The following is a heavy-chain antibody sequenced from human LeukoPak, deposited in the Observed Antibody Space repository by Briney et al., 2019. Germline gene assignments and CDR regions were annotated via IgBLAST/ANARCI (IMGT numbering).Heavy chain of an antibody. J-gene: IGHJ4*02. Sequence: GGSLRLSCAASGFTVSSNYMSWVRQAPGKGLEWVSVIYSGGSTYYSDSVKGRFTISRDNSKNTLYLQMNSLRAEDTAVYYCARPLGSKGFDYWGQGTLVTVSS. CDR3: ARPLGSKGFDY. D-gene: IGHD3-10*01. CDR2: IYSGGST. V-gene: IGHV3-66*04. CDR1: GFTVSSNY.